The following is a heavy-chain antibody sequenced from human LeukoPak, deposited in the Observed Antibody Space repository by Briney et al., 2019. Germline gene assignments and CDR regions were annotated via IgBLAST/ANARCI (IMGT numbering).Heavy chain of an antibody. V-gene: IGHV1-18*01. CDR3: ARSLPNSGYAWYLSYGDPRGAFDI. J-gene: IGHJ3*02. CDR2: ISAYNGNT. CDR1: GYTFTSYY. D-gene: IGHD5-12*01. Sequence: ASVKVSCKASGYTFTSYYIHWVRQAPGQGLEWMGWISAYNGNTNYAQKLQGRVTMTTDTSTSTAYMELRSLRSDDTAVYYCARSLPNSGYAWYLSYGDPRGAFDIWGQGTMVTVSS.